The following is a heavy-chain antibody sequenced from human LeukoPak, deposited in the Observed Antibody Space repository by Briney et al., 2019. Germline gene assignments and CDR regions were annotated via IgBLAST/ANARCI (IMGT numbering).Heavy chain of an antibody. J-gene: IGHJ4*02. V-gene: IGHV3-30*03. CDR2: ISNDGSRK. Sequence: GGSLRLSCAPSGFTFSRHAMHWVRQAPGKGLEWVAIISNDGSRKYYAHSVEGRFTISRDNSKDTLYLQMDSLRAEDTAVYYCARDRAWNYFDYWGQGTLVTVSS. CDR1: GFTFSRHA. D-gene: IGHD3-3*01. CDR3: ARDRAWNYFDY.